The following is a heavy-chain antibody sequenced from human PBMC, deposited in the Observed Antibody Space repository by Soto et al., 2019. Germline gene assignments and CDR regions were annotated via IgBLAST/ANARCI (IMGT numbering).Heavy chain of an antibody. CDR1: GGSINSGGYY. V-gene: IGHV4-31*03. D-gene: IGHD6-13*01. Sequence: QVQLRESGPGLVKPSQTLSLTCTVSGGSINSGGYYWNWIRQHPGQGLEWIGYMYYSGSTYYNPFLRSRVIISADTSENHFSLKLSSVTAADTAVYFCARWYRQSGYSGSWVFDYWGQGTRVNVSA. CDR2: MYYSGST. J-gene: IGHJ4*02. CDR3: ARWYRQSGYSGSWVFDY.